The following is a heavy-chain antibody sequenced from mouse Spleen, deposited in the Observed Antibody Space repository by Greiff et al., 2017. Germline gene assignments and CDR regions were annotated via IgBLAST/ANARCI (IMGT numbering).Heavy chain of an antibody. D-gene: IGHD1-1*01. CDR3: ARNYYDGSYWYFDV. CDR2: IWSDGST. Sequence: VQVVESGPGLVAPSQSLSITCTVSGFSFTNYAVHWVRQSPGKGLEWLGVIWSDGSTDYNAAFISRLSISKDNSKSQVFFKMNSLQADDTAIYYCARNYYDGSYWYFDVWGAGTTVTVSS. J-gene: IGHJ1*01. V-gene: IGHV2-4-1*01. CDR1: GFSFTNYA.